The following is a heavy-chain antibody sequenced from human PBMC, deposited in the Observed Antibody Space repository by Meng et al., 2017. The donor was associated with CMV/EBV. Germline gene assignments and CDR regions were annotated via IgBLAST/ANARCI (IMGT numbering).Heavy chain of an antibody. Sequence: GSLKISCAASGFTFSGSAMHWVRQASGKGLEWVGRIRSKANSYATAYAASVKGRFTISRDDSKNTAYLQMNSLKTEDTAVYYCTRPNAYYDFWSGYGMGYYYYGMDVWGQGTTVTVSS. CDR1: GFTFSGSA. D-gene: IGHD3-3*01. V-gene: IGHV3-73*01. J-gene: IGHJ6*02. CDR2: IRSKANSYAT. CDR3: TRPNAYYDFWSGYGMGYYYYGMDV.